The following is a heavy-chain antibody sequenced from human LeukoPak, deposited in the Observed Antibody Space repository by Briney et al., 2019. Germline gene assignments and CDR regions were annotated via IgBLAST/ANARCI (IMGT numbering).Heavy chain of an antibody. D-gene: IGHD6-19*01. V-gene: IGHV4-61*01. CDR3: ARVGGIAVAGNGIDY. CDR2: IYYSGST. CDR1: GGSVSSGSYY. J-gene: IGHJ4*02. Sequence: PSETLSLTCTVSGGSVSSGSYYWSWIRQPPGKGLEWIGYIYYSGSTNYNPSLKSRVTISVDTSKNQFSLKLSSVTAADTAVYYCARVGGIAVAGNGIDYWGQGTLVTVSS.